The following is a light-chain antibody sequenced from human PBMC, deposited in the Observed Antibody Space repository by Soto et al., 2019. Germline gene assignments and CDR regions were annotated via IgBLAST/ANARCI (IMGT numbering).Light chain of an antibody. V-gene: IGKV1-5*03. CDR2: KAS. Sequence: DIQMTQSPSTLSASIGDRVTITCRTSQSVDSWLAWYQQKPGKAPKLLIYKASSLQTGVPPRFSCSGSGTEFPLTISSLQPDDFATYYCQHYNDYSRMFGQGTKVEIK. CDR1: QSVDSW. CDR3: QHYNDYSRM. J-gene: IGKJ1*01.